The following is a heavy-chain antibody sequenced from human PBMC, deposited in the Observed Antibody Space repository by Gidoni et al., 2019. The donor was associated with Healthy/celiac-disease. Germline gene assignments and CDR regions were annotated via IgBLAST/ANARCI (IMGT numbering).Heavy chain of an antibody. Sequence: QVQLVQSGAEVKKPGASVKVSCKASGYTLTSYAMHWVRQAPGQRLEWMGWINAGNGNTKYSQKFQGRVTITRDTSASTAYMELSSLRSEDTAVYYCAREAHPIYDFWSGYAHGSDWFDPWGQGTLVTVSS. CDR3: AREAHPIYDFWSGYAHGSDWFDP. V-gene: IGHV1-3*01. J-gene: IGHJ5*02. CDR2: INAGNGNT. CDR1: GYTLTSYA. D-gene: IGHD3-3*01.